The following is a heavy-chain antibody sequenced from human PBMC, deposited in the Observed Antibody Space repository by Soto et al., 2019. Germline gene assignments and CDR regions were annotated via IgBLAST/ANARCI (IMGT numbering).Heavy chain of an antibody. D-gene: IGHD3-3*01. CDR2: ISAYNGNT. CDR3: ARYRRVDYDFWSGYYHYFDY. V-gene: IGHV1-18*01. J-gene: IGHJ4*02. CDR1: GYTFTSYG. Sequence: QVQLVQSGAEVKKPGASVKVSCKASGYTFTSYGISWVRQAPGQGLEWMGWISAYNGNTNYAQKLQGRVTMTTDTSTSTAYKELGSLKSDDTAVYYCARYRRVDYDFWSGYYHYFDYWGQGTLVTVSS.